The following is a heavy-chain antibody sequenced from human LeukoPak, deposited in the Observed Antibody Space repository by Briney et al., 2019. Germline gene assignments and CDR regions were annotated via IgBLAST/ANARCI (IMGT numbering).Heavy chain of an antibody. CDR2: IWYDGSNK. CDR1: GFTFSSYG. D-gene: IGHD1-20*01. J-gene: IGHJ4*02. CDR3: ARWSAYNWDYFDY. Sequence: GGSLRLSCAASGFTFSSYGMHWVRQAPGKGLEWVAVIWYDGSNKYYADSVKGRLTISRDNSKNTLYLQMNSLRAEDTAVYFCARWSAYNWDYFDYWGQGTLVTVSS. V-gene: IGHV3-33*01.